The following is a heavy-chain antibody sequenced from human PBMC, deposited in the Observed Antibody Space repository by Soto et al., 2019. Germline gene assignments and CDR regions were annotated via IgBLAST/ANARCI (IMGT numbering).Heavy chain of an antibody. Sequence: QVQLVQSGAEVKKPGSSVKVSCKASGGTFSSYTISWVRQAPGQGLEWMGRIIPILGIANYAQKFQGRVTITADKSTSLAYMELSSLRAEGTGVNYCATPSQASGSWRGRFDYWGEGTLVTVSS. J-gene: IGHJ4*02. D-gene: IGHD3-10*01. CDR1: GGTFSSYT. CDR2: IIPILGIA. CDR3: ATPSQASGSWRGRFDY. V-gene: IGHV1-69*02.